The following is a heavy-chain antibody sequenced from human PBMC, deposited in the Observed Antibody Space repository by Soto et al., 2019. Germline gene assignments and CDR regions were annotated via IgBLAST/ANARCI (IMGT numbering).Heavy chain of an antibody. CDR2: ISYDGSNK. CDR3: ARISTNSGSYYYGMDV. V-gene: IGHV3-30-3*01. CDR1: GFTFSSYA. Sequence: TGGSLRLSCAASGFTFSSYAMHWVRQAPGKGLEWVAVISYDGSNKYYADSVKGRFTISRDNSKNTLYLQMNSLRAEDTAVYYCARISTNSGSYYYGMDVWGQGTTVTVSS. D-gene: IGHD1-26*01. J-gene: IGHJ6*02.